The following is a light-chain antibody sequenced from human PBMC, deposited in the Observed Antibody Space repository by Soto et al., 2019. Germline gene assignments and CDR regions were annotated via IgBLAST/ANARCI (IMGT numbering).Light chain of an antibody. Sequence: EIVLTQSPGTLSLSPGERATLSCRASQSVSSNYLAWYQQKPGQAPRLLIYGASSRATGIPDRFSGSGSGTDFPLTISRLEPEDFAVYYCHQYGSLYTFGQGPKVEIK. CDR1: QSVSSNY. V-gene: IGKV3-20*01. J-gene: IGKJ2*01. CDR3: HQYGSLYT. CDR2: GAS.